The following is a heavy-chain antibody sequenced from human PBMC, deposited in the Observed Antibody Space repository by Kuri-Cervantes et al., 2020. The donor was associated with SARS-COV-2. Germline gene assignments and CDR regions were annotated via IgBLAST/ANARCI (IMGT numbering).Heavy chain of an antibody. J-gene: IGHJ3*02. V-gene: IGHV1-18*01. CDR2: ISAYNGNT. D-gene: IGHD3-10*01. CDR3: ATGGLLWFGEKDI. CDR1: GYTFTSYG. Sequence: ASVKVSCKASGYTFTSYGISWVRQAPGQGPEWMGWISAYNGNTNYAQKFQGRVTMTEDTSTDTAYMELSSLRSEDTAVYYCATGGLLWFGEKDIWGQGTMVTVSS.